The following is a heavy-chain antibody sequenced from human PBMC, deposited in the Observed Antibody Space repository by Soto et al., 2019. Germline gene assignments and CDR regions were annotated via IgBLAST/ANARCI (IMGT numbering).Heavy chain of an antibody. CDR2: IFSSGTT. V-gene: IGHV4-39*01. CDR1: GDSINTRSYY. Sequence: SETLSLTCTVSGDSINTRSYYWGWISQPPGKGLEWIANIFSSGTTDYNSSLKSRVTISIDTSKNLFSLDVRSVAAADTAVYFCARHSGYSYGFDYWGQGVLVTVSS. J-gene: IGHJ4*02. CDR3: ARHSGYSYGFDY. D-gene: IGHD5-18*01.